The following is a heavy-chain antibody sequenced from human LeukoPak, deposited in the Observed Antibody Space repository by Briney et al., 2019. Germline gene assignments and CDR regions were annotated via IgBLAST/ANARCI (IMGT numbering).Heavy chain of an antibody. CDR3: ARTPLHFDY. V-gene: IGHV4-59*13. CDR2: IYYSGST. Sequence: SENLSLTCTVSGGSISSYYWSWIRQPPGKGLEWIGYIYYSGSTNYNPSLKSRVTISVDTSKNQFSLKLSSVTAADTAVYYCARTPLHFDYWGQGTLVTVSS. CDR1: GGSISSYY. J-gene: IGHJ4*02. D-gene: IGHD2-21*02.